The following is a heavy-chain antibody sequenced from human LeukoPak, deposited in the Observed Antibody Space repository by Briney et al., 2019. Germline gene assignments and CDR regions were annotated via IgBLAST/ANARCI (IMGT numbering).Heavy chain of an antibody. CDR2: MNPNSGNT. D-gene: IGHD6-6*01. V-gene: IGHV1-8*01. J-gene: IGHJ4*02. Sequence: GASVKVSCKASGYTFTSYDINWVRQAAGQGLEWMGWMNPNSGNTGYAQKFQGRATMTRHTPISKAYMELSSLRSENTSAYYCARSLTADYSISSLDLYYCGQGTLGTVSS. CDR1: GYTFTSYD. CDR3: ARSLTADYSISSLDLYY.